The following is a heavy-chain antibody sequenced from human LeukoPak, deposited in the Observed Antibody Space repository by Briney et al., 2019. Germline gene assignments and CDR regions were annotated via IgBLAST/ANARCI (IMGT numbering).Heavy chain of an antibody. CDR2: INPNSGGT. CDR1: GYTFTSYG. CDR3: ARAYCSGGSCYSGYYYYGMDV. Sequence: ASVKVSCKASGYTFTSYGISWVRQAPGQGLEWMGWINPNSGGTNYAQKFQGRVTMTRDTSISTAYMELSRLRSDDTAVYYCARAYCSGGSCYSGYYYYGMDVWGQGTTVTVSS. J-gene: IGHJ6*02. V-gene: IGHV1-2*02. D-gene: IGHD2-15*01.